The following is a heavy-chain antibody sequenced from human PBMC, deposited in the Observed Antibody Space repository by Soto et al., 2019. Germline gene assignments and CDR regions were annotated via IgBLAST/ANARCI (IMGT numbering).Heavy chain of an antibody. Sequence: GGSLRLSCAASGYTFTSYYMHWVRQAPGQGLEWMGIINPSGGSTSYAQKFQGRVTMTRDTSTSTVYMELSSLRSEDTAVYYCARDQSDPLYYDFWSGFEFAFDIWGQGTMVTVSS. CDR3: ARDQSDPLYYDFWSGFEFAFDI. D-gene: IGHD3-3*01. V-gene: IGHV1-46*03. CDR1: GYTFTSYY. J-gene: IGHJ3*02. CDR2: INPSGGST.